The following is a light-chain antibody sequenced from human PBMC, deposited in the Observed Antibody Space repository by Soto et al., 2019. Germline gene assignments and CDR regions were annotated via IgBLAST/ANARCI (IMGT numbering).Light chain of an antibody. CDR3: QQYDTLSFT. CDR2: DAS. J-gene: IGKJ3*01. Sequence: DIQMTQSPSSLSASVGDRVTITCQASQNISNYLTWYQQKSGKAPKLLIYDASNLEPGVPSRFSGSGSGTEFIFTISSLQPEDIATYYCQQYDTLSFTFGPGTKVDIK. V-gene: IGKV1-33*01. CDR1: QNISNY.